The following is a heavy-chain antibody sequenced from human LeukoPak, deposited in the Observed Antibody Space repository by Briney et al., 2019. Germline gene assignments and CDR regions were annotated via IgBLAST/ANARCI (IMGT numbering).Heavy chain of an antibody. J-gene: IGHJ4*02. CDR3: ARRGYSYEIDY. CDR2: SSGSGSYI. CDR1: GFTFRNYN. V-gene: IGHV3-21*01. D-gene: IGHD5-18*01. Sequence: GGSLRLSCTASGFTFRNYNMNWVRQAPGKGLEWVSSSSGSGSYIYYADSVKGRFTISRDNAKNSLYLQMNSLRAEDTAVYYCARRGYSYEIDYWGQGTLVTVSS.